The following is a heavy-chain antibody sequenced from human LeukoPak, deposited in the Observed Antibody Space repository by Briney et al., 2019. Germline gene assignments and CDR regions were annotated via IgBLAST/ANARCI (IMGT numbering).Heavy chain of an antibody. Sequence: SETLSLTCTVSGGSISSSPYYWGWIRQPPEKGLEWIGTIYYRGSTYSNPSLNSRVTISLDTSKNQFSLRLRSVTAADTALYYCARHYLSDGILSTFDPWGQGTLVTVSS. V-gene: IGHV4-39*01. J-gene: IGHJ5*02. D-gene: IGHD2-2*01. CDR3: ARHYLSDGILSTFDP. CDR2: IYYRGST. CDR1: GGSISSSPYY.